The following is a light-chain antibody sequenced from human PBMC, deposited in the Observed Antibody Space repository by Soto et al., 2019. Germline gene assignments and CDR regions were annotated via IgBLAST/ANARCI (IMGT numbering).Light chain of an antibody. CDR2: EVN. CDR1: SSDVGGYNY. Sequence: ALAQPPSASGSPGQSVAISCTGTSSDVGGYNYVSWYQQHPGKAPKLMIYEVNKRPSGVPDRFSGSKSGNTASLTVSGLQAEDEADYYCSSYAGSSNVFGTGTKVTVL. CDR3: SSYAGSSNV. J-gene: IGLJ1*01. V-gene: IGLV2-8*01.